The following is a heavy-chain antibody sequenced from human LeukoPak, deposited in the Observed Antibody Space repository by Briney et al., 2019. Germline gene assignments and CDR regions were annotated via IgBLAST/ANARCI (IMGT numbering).Heavy chain of an antibody. Sequence: GGSLRLSCAASGITVSSNCMSWVRQAPGKGLEWVSIIYSGGSTYYADSVKGRFTISRDTSKNTLYLQMNSLRAEDTAVYYCAREGASAFDIWGQGTMLTVSS. J-gene: IGHJ3*02. V-gene: IGHV3-66*01. CDR2: IYSGGST. D-gene: IGHD1-26*01. CDR3: AREGASAFDI. CDR1: GITVSSNC.